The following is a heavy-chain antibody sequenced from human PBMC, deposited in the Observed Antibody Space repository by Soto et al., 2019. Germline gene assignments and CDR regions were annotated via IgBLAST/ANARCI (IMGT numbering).Heavy chain of an antibody. J-gene: IGHJ4*01. D-gene: IGHD3-22*01. Sequence: QVQVVQSGAEVKKPGSSVKVSCKISGGTFDMYALNWVRQAPGQGLEWMGGIIPTFSISKYARKFQGRVTITADGSTSTTYLELSSLRSDDTALYYCANGPFTMTGSYFDYWGHGTQVTVSS. CDR2: IIPTFSIS. CDR3: ANGPFTMTGSYFDY. V-gene: IGHV1-69*01. CDR1: GGTFDMYA.